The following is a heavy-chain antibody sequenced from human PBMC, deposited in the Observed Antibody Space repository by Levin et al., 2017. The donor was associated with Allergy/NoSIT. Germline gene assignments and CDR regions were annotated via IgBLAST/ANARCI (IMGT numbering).Heavy chain of an antibody. Sequence: SGPTLVKPTQTLTLTCSFSGFPLTTSGVAVGWIRQPPGKALEWLALIYWDDNKRYSPSLRSRLTITKDTSRNQVLLIMTNMDPVDTATYYCARWKGGFDYWGQGTLVIVSS. CDR2: IYWDDNK. D-gene: IGHD1-1*01. J-gene: IGHJ4*02. V-gene: IGHV2-5*02. CDR1: GFPLTTSGVA. CDR3: ARWKGGFDY.